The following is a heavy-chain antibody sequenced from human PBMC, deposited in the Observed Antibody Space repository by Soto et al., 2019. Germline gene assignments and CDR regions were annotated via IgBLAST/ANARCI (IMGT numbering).Heavy chain of an antibody. CDR1: GGSISSYY. D-gene: IGHD3-3*01. J-gene: IGHJ4*02. CDR3: ARLDYDFWSGAYYFDY. V-gene: IGHV4-59*01. Sequence: QVQLQESGPGLVKPSETLSLTCTVSGGSISSYYWSWIRQPPGKGLEWIGYIYYSGSTNYNPSLKSRVTISVDTSKNQFSLKLSSVTAADTAVYYCARLDYDFWSGAYYFDYWGQGTLVTVSS. CDR2: IYYSGST.